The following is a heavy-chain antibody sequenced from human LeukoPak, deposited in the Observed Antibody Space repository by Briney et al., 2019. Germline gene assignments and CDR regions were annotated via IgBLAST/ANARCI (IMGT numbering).Heavy chain of an antibody. CDR2: IIPIFGTA. Sequence: ASVKVSCKASGGTFSSYAISWVRQAPGQGLEWMGGIIPIFGTANYAQKFQGRVTITTDESTSTAYMELSSLRSEDTAVYYCARGLSSGYYLDYWGQGTLVTVSS. CDR1: GGTFSSYA. V-gene: IGHV1-69*05. J-gene: IGHJ4*02. CDR3: ARGLSSGYYLDY. D-gene: IGHD3-22*01.